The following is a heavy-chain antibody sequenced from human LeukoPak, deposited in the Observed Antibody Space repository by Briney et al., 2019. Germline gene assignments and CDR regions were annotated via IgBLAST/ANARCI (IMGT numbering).Heavy chain of an antibody. CDR1: GYTFTSYG. D-gene: IGHD2-15*01. Sequence: ASVKVSCKASGYTFTSYGISWVRRAPGQGLEWMGWISAYNGNTNYAQKLQGRVTMTTDTSTSTAYMEQRSLRSDDTAVYYCAREQDIVVVVAATRVLGYWGQGTLVTVSS. CDR3: AREQDIVVVVAATRVLGY. CDR2: ISAYNGNT. J-gene: IGHJ4*02. V-gene: IGHV1-18*01.